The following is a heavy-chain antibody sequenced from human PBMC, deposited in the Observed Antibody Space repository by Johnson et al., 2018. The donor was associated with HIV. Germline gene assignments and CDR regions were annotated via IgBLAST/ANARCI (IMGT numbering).Heavy chain of an antibody. Sequence: VQLVESGGGVVRPGGSLRLSCAASGFTFRNYAMSWVRQAPGKGLEWVSTIGAGGESADYTDSVKGRFTISRDNSKNTLYLQMNSLTAEDTAVYYCAKGRELGYCAGGVCSDSFDVWGQGTFVTVSS. CDR1: GFTFRNYA. J-gene: IGHJ3*01. D-gene: IGHD2-8*02. CDR3: AKGRELGYCAGGVCSDSFDV. V-gene: IGHV3-23*04. CDR2: IGAGGESA.